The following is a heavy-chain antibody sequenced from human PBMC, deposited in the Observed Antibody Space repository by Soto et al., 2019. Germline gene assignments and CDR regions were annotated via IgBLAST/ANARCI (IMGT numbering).Heavy chain of an antibody. D-gene: IGHD6-19*01. CDR2: ISGSGGST. CDR1: GFTFSSYA. CDR3: AKDLAVAGTFDY. J-gene: IGHJ4*02. Sequence: EVQLLESGGGLVQPGGALRLSCAASGFTFSSYAMSWVRQAPGKGLEWVSAISGSGGSTYYADSVKGRFTISRDNSKNTLYLQMNSLRAEDTAVYYCAKDLAVAGTFDYWGQGTLVTVSS. V-gene: IGHV3-23*01.